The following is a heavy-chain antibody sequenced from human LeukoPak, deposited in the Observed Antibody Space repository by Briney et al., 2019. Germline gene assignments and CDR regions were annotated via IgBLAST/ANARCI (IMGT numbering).Heavy chain of an antibody. Sequence: GSLRLSCSASGFPFSSYSMKWVRPAPGKGLEWVSYISSSSSTIYYADSVKGRFTISRDNAKNSLYLQMNSLRAEDTAVYYCAREYYDSSGHNSWGQGTLVTVSS. V-gene: IGHV3-48*01. CDR1: GFPFSSYS. CDR2: ISSSSSTI. CDR3: AREYYDSSGHNS. D-gene: IGHD3-22*01. J-gene: IGHJ4*02.